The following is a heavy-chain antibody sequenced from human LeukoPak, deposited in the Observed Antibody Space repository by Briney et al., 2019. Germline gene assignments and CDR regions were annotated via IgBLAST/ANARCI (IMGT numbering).Heavy chain of an antibody. J-gene: IGHJ4*02. V-gene: IGHV1-8*02. CDR3: ATYSGSYVGLDY. CDR1: GGTFSSYA. CDR2: MNPNSGNT. Sequence: ASVKVSCKASGGTFSSYAISWVRQAPGQGLEWMGWMNPNSGNTGYAQKFQGRVTMTRNTSISTAYMELSSLRSEDTAVYYCATYSGSYVGLDYWGQGTLVTVSS. D-gene: IGHD1-26*01.